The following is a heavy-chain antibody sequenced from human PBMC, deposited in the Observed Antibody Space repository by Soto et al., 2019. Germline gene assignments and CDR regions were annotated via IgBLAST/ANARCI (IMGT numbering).Heavy chain of an antibody. V-gene: IGHV1-69*13. CDR1: GGTFSSYA. CDR2: IIPIFGTA. CDR3: ARTHPCGGYSYVDY. D-gene: IGHD5-18*01. J-gene: IGHJ4*02. Sequence: GASVKVSCKASGGTFSSYAISWVRQAPGQGLEWMGGIIPIFGTANYAQKFQGRVTITADESTSTAYMELSSLRSEDTAVYYCARTHPCGGYSYVDYWGQGTLVTVSS.